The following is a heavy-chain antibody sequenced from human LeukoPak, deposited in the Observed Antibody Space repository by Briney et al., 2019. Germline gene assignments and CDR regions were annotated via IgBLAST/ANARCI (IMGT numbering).Heavy chain of an antibody. D-gene: IGHD4/OR15-4a*01. CDR2: IYYSGST. J-gene: IGHJ4*02. V-gene: IGHV4-59*01. Sequence: SETLSLTCMLSVGSISSYYWSWIRQPPGKGLEYIAYIYYSGSTNYNPSLNSRVTTSVDTSKNQFSLKLSSVTAADTAVYYCASILYGANGFDYWGQGTLVTVSS. CDR1: VGSISSYY. CDR3: ASILYGANGFDY.